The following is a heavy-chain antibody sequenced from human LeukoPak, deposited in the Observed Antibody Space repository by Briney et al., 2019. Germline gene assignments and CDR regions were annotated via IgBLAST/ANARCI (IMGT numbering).Heavy chain of an antibody. CDR3: ARVRGSGWNECDY. D-gene: IGHD6-19*01. CDR2: LYSDGRT. CDR1: GFSVRNNY. J-gene: IGHJ4*02. V-gene: IGHV3-53*01. Sequence: GSLRPSFAASGFSVRNNYMSRVRPAPGKGPEWISILYSDGRTFYADSVKGRLTISRDNSRNTLYLQMNSLRAEDTAVYYCARVRGSGWNECDYWGQGTLVIVSS.